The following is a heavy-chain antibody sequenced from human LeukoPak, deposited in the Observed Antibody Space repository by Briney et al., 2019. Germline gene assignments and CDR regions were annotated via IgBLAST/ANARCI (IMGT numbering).Heavy chain of an antibody. V-gene: IGHV4-59*01. CDR2: IYYSGST. J-gene: IGHJ6*03. D-gene: IGHD6-13*01. CDR3: ARRMYSSSWYEVDYYYYYYMDV. CDR1: GGSISSYY. Sequence: SETLSLTCTVSGGSISSYYWSWIRQPPGKGLEWIGYIYYSGSTNYNPSLKSRVTISVDTSKNQFSLKLSSVTAADTAVYYCARRMYSSSWYEVDYYYYYYMDVWGKGTTVTVSS.